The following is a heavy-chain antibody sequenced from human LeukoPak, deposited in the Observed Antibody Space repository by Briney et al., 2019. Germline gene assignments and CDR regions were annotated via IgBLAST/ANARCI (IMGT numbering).Heavy chain of an antibody. CDR2: IKEDGSDK. J-gene: IGHJ4*02. D-gene: IGHD2/OR15-2a*01. Sequence: GGSLRLSCVDSGFTFSTYWMYWVRQAPGKGLEWVATIKEDGSDKFYVDSVKGRFTISRYNAKNSLYLQMNSLRAEDTAVYYCARDLGMGNTVLDYCSQGILVTVSS. V-gene: IGHV3-7*01. CDR1: GFTFSTYW. CDR3: ARDLGMGNTVLDY.